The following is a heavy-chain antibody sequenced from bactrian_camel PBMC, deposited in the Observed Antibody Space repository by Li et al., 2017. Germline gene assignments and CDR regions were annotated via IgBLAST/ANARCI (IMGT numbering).Heavy chain of an antibody. Sequence: HVQLVESGGGSVQAGGSLRLSCAASGRTYIKWCMGWFREVPGKEREGIATIDSGGITAYADSVKGRFTISSDNAKNTLYLQMDSLKPEDTAMYYCAASGFCHYRDYRVPANRGQGTQVTVS. CDR2: IDSGGIT. CDR1: GRTYIKWC. V-gene: IGHV3S57*01. CDR3: AASGFCHYRDYRVPAN. J-gene: IGHJ4*01. D-gene: IGHD4*01.